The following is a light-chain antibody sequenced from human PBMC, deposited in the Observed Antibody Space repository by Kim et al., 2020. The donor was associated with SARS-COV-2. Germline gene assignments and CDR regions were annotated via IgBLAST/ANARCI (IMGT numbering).Light chain of an antibody. CDR3: MQGTHWLYT. J-gene: IGKJ2*01. V-gene: IGKV2-30*02. CDR1: QSLVHSDGNTY. Sequence: DVVMTQSPLSLPVTLGQPASISCRSSQSLVHSDGNTYLNWFQQRPGQSPRRLIYKVSNRDSGVPDRFSGSGSGTEFTLKISRVEAEDVGGYYCMQGTHWLYTFGQGTKLEI. CDR2: KVS.